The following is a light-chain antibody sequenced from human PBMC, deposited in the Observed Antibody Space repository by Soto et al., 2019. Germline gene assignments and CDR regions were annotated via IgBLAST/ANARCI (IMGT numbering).Light chain of an antibody. CDR2: WAS. CDR1: QTLLSSSNNRNS. J-gene: IGKJ4*01. Sequence: DVVMTQSPDSLAVSLGERATINCKSSQTLLSSSNNRNSLAWYKQKPGQPPKLLMYWASTRESGVPARFSGSGSGTDFTFAISGLRAEDGAVSYCQEYLDPLLNFGGGTKVEIK. V-gene: IGKV4-1*01. CDR3: QEYLDPLLN.